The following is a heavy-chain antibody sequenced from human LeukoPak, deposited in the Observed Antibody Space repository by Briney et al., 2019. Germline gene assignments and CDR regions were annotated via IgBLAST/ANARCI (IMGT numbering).Heavy chain of an antibody. CDR3: ARSSRELGGYAPWELMPPFDY. CDR1: GFTLSGSA. J-gene: IGHJ4*02. D-gene: IGHD1-7*01. V-gene: IGHV3-48*01. Sequence: GGSLRLSCAASGFTLSGSAMHWVRQASGKGLEWVSYISSSSSTIYYADSVKGRFTISRDNAKNSLYLQMNSLRAEDTAVYYCARSSRELGGYAPWELMPPFDYWGQGTLVTVSS. CDR2: ISSSSSTI.